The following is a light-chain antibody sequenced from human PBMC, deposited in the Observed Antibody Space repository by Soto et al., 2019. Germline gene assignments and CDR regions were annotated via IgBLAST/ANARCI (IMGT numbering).Light chain of an antibody. V-gene: IGKV3-15*01. J-gene: IGKJ1*01. CDR2: DAS. CDR3: HQYNDWPPA. Sequence: EVVMTQSPATLSVSPGERATLSCRASQSVSSNVAWYQQKPGQAPRLLIYDASTRATGIPARFSGSGSGTEFTLTISSPQSEDFAVFYCHQYNDWPPAFGQGTKVDI. CDR1: QSVSSN.